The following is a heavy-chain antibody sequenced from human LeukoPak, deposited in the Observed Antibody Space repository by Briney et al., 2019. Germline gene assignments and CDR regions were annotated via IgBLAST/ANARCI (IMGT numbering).Heavy chain of an antibody. D-gene: IGHD7-27*01. CDR2: IYYSGST. V-gene: IGHV4-59*01. CDR1: GGSISAFY. CDR3: ARDLANWGNWYFDL. J-gene: IGHJ2*01. Sequence: PSETLSLTCTVSGGSISAFYCSWIRQPPGHGLEWMGCIYYSGSTNYNPSLKSRVTISVDTSKNQFSLKLSSVTAADTAMYYCARDLANWGNWYFDLWGRGTLVTVSS.